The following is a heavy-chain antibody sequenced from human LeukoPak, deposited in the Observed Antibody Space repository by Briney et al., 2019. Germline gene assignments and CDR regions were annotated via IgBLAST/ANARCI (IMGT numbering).Heavy chain of an antibody. D-gene: IGHD6-6*01. CDR1: AGTFSSYA. Sequence: VASVKVSSKASAGTFSSYAINCVRQATEQGLEWIGWMNPNSGNTGYAQNFQGRVTMTRNTSISTAYMELSSLRSEDTAVYSCARETGLAARRYYYYMDVWGKGTTVTVSS. CDR2: MNPNSGNT. J-gene: IGHJ6*03. V-gene: IGHV1-8*02. CDR3: ARETGLAARRYYYYMDV.